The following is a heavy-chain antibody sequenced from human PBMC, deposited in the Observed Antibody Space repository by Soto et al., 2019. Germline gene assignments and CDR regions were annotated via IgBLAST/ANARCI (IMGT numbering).Heavy chain of an antibody. CDR1: GFTFSSYS. Sequence: EVQLVESGGGLVKPGGSLRLSCAASGFTFSSYSMHWVRQAPGKGLEWVSTISSSSSDIYYADSVKGRFTISRDNAKNSLYLQLNSRRAGDKDVYFCASGLDYWGQGTLVTVSS. V-gene: IGHV3-21*01. J-gene: IGHJ4*02. CDR2: ISSSSSDI. CDR3: ASGLDY.